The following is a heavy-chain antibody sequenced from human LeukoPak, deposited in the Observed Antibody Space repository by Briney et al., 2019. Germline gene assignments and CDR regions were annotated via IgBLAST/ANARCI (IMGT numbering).Heavy chain of an antibody. CDR1: GYTFTGYY. CDR2: INPNSGGT. CDR3: ARGCVYYYDSSGYYEGFDY. J-gene: IGHJ4*02. D-gene: IGHD3-22*01. V-gene: IGHV1-2*02. Sequence: ASVEVSCKASGYTFTGYYMHWVRQAPGQGLEWMGWINPNSGGTNYAQKFQGRVTMTRDTSISTAYMELSRLRSDDTAVYYCARGCVYYYDSSGYYEGFDYWGQGTLVTVSS.